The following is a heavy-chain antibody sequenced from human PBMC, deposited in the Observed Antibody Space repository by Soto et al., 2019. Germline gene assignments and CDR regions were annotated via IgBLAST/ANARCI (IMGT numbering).Heavy chain of an antibody. J-gene: IGHJ5*02. V-gene: IGHV4-4*07. CDR1: GGSISSYY. D-gene: IGHD2-21*02. CDR3: ARLNHVVVTAIWFDP. Sequence: SETLSLTCTVSGGSISSYYWSWIRQPAGKGLEWIGRIYTSGSTNYNPPLKSRLTMSVDTSKNQFSLKLSSVTAADTAGYYCARLNHVVVTAIWFDPWGQGTLVTVSS. CDR2: IYTSGST.